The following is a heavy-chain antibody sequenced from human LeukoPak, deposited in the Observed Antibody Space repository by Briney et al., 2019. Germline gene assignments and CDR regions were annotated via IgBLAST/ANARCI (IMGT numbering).Heavy chain of an antibody. D-gene: IGHD3-10*01. CDR2: IYSGGST. J-gene: IGHJ4*02. CDR1: GFTVSSNY. CDR3: ARVELNYYGSGSYPHY. V-gene: IGHV3-66*01. Sequence: GGSLRLSCAASGFTVSSNYMSWVRQAPGKGLEWVSVIYSGGSTYYADSVKGRFTISRDNSKNTLYLQMNSLRAEDTAVYYCARVELNYYGSGSYPHYWGQGTLVTVSS.